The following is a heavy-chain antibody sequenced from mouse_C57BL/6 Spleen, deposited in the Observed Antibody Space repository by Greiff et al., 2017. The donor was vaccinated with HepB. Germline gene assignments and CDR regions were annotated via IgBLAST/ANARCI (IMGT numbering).Heavy chain of an antibody. V-gene: IGHV1-81*01. J-gene: IGHJ2*01. CDR1: GYTFTSYG. Sequence: QVQLQQSGAELARPGASVKLSCKASGYTFTSYGISWVKQRTGQGLEWIGEIYPRSGNTYYNEKFKGKATLTADKSSSTAYMELRSLTSEDSAVYFCAREPRITTVVASDYWGQGTTLTVSS. D-gene: IGHD1-1*01. CDR2: IYPRSGNT. CDR3: AREPRITTVVASDY.